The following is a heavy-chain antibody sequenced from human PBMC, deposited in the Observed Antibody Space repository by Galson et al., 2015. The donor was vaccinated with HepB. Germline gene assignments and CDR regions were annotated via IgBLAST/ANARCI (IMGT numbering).Heavy chain of an antibody. V-gene: IGHV1-2*02. CDR1: GYTFTGYY. CDR2: INPDSGGT. CDR3: ARGKVLEDFASPFDP. J-gene: IGHJ5*02. Sequence: SVKASCKASGYTFTGYYMHWVRQAPGQGLEWMGWINPDSGGTNSPQKFRGRVTMTRDTSINTAYMEVTRLTSDDTAVYYRARGKVLEDFASPFDPWGQGTLVTVSS.